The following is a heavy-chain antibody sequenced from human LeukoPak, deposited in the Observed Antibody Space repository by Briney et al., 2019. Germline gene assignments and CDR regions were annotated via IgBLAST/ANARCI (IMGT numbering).Heavy chain of an antibody. CDR2: IYNSGST. Sequence: SETLSLTCTVSGGSIGSFYWSWIRQPPGKGLEWIGYIYNSGSTNHNPSLRSRVTISADTSKNQFSLKLSSVTAADTAVYYCAKSWRPRRWPDSFDPWGQGTLVTVSS. D-gene: IGHD5-24*01. CDR3: AKSWRPRRWPDSFDP. CDR1: GGSIGSFY. J-gene: IGHJ5*02. V-gene: IGHV4-59*01.